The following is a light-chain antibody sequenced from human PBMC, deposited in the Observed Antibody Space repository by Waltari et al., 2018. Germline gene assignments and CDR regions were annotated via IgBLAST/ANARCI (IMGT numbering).Light chain of an antibody. J-gene: IGLJ1*01. CDR1: HLRSYY. CDR3: SCRDNSGFRHV. V-gene: IGLV3-19*01. Sequence: SSDLTQDPAVSVALGPTVRITFQGEHLRSYYATLYQQKPGQAPVLVIFGQNKRPSVIPDRFSGSSSRNTASLTITGAQAEDEADYYCSCRDNSGFRHVFGTGTKVTV. CDR2: GQN.